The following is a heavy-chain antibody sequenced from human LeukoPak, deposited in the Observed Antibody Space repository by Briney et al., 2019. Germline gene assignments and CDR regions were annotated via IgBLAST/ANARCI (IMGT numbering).Heavy chain of an antibody. CDR3: AREDIVATLRHAVYYYYGMDV. CDR1: GGTFSSYA. V-gene: IGHV1-69*13. D-gene: IGHD5-12*01. Sequence: ASVKVSCKASGGTFSSYAISWVRQAPGQGLEWMGGIIPIFGTANYAQKFQGRVTITADESTSTAYMELSSLRSDDTAVYYCAREDIVATLRHAVYYYYGMDVWGQGTTVTVSS. J-gene: IGHJ6*02. CDR2: IIPIFGTA.